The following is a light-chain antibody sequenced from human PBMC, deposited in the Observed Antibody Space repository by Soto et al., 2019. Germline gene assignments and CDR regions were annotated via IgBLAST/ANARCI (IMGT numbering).Light chain of an antibody. CDR2: DVS. CDR3: CSYTTSNTRQIV. Sequence: QSVLTQPASVSGSPGQSITISCTGTSSDVVGYNYVPWYQQHPGKAPKFMIYDVSSRPSGVSNRFSGSKSGNTASLTISGLQAEDEADYYCCSYTTSNTRQIVFGTGTKVTDL. J-gene: IGLJ1*01. V-gene: IGLV2-14*03. CDR1: SSDVVGYNY.